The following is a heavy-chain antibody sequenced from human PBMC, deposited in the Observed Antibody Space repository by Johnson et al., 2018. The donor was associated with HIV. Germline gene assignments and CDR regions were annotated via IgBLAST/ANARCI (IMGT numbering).Heavy chain of an antibody. V-gene: IGHV3-43D*03. CDR1: GFTFDDYA. CDR2: ISWDGDRT. D-gene: IGHD1-1*01. Sequence: LLVESGGVVMQPGGSLRLSCAASGFTFDDYAMHWVRQAPGKGLPLVSLISWDGDRTTYADSVKGRFTISRDNSKKLLYPQMNSLRAEDTALYYCARVRPKGSFDFWGQGTMVTVSS. J-gene: IGHJ3*01. CDR3: ARVRPKGSFDF.